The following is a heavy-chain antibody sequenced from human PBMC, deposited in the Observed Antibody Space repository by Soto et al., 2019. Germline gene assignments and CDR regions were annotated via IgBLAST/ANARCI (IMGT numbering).Heavy chain of an antibody. CDR2: ISETGMTI. D-gene: IGHD6-19*01. CDR1: GFNFTVYA. CDR3: VKGGWADS. J-gene: IGHJ4*02. Sequence: EVELLQSGGGLVQPGGSLRLSCVASGFNFTVYAMSWVRQAPGKGLEWMSRISETGMTIYYADSVKGRFTVSRDNSQNSVFLELNSPIGDDTAVYYCVKGGWADSLGQGTLVTVSS. V-gene: IGHV3-23*01.